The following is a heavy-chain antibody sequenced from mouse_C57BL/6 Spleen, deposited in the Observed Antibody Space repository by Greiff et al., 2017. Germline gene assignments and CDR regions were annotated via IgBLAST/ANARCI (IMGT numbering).Heavy chain of an antibody. V-gene: IGHV1-69*01. CDR1: GYTFTSYW. D-gene: IGHD1-1*01. Sequence: VQLQQPGAELVMPGASVKLSCKASGYTFTSYWMHWVKQRPGQGLEWIGEIDPSDSYTNYNQKFKGKSTVTVDKSSSTAYMQLSSLTSEDSAVYYCARGTSSSYAMDYWGQGTSVTVSS. J-gene: IGHJ4*01. CDR2: IDPSDSYT. CDR3: ARGTSSSYAMDY.